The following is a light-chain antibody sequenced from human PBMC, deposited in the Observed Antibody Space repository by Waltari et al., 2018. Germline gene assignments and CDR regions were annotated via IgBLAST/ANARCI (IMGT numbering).Light chain of an antibody. J-gene: IGKJ1*01. V-gene: IGKV2-30*01. CDR3: MQGTHWPWT. Sequence: DVVMTQSPLSLPVTLGQPASISCRSSQSLVYIDGNTYWNWFQQRPGQSPRRLIYKVSDRDSGVPDRFSGSGSGTDFTLKISRVEAEDVGIYYCMQGTHWPWTFGQGTKVEIK. CDR1: QSLVYIDGNTY. CDR2: KVS.